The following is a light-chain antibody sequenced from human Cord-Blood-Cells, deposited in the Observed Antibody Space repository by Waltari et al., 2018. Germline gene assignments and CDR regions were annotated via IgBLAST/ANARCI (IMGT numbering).Light chain of an antibody. CDR1: QSVSSN. CDR3: QQYNNWPYS. J-gene: IGKJ2*03. CDR2: GAS. Sequence: EIVMTQSPATLSVSPGERATLSCRASQSVSSNLAWYQQKPGHAPGLLIYGASTRATGITARFRGSGSGTEFTLTISSLQSEDFAVYYCQQYNNWPYSFGQGTKLEIK. V-gene: IGKV3-15*01.